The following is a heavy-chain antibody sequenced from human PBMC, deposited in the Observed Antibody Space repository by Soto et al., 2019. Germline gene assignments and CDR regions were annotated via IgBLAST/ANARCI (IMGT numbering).Heavy chain of an antibody. D-gene: IGHD6-19*01. CDR3: ARAYSSGWNDAFDI. CDR2: IIPIFGTA. CDR1: GGTFSSYA. J-gene: IGHJ3*02. V-gene: IGHV1-69*13. Sequence: SVKVSCKASGGTFSSYAISCVRQAPGQGLEWMGGIIPIFGTANYAQKFQGRVTITADESTSTAYMELSSLRSEDTAVYYCARAYSSGWNDAFDIWGQGTMVTVSS.